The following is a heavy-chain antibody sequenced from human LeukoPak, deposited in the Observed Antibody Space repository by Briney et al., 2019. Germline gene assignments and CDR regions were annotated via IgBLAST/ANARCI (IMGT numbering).Heavy chain of an antibody. CDR3: ARVNTMIVVVPYYFDY. CDR2: ISAYNGNT. CDR1: GYTFTSYG. V-gene: IGHV1-18*01. J-gene: IGHJ4*02. Sequence: ASVKASCKASGYTFTSYGISWVRQAPGQGLEWMGWISAYNGNTNYAQKLQGRVTMTTDTSTSTAYMELRSLRSDDTAVYYCARVNTMIVVVPYYFDYWGQGTLVTVSS. D-gene: IGHD3-22*01.